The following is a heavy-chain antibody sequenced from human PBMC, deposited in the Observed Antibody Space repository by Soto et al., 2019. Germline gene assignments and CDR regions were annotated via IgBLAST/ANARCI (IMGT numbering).Heavy chain of an antibody. V-gene: IGHV3-23*01. CDR3: AKDRGGVLAPSYFDN. CDR1: GFTFTDYA. Sequence: EVQLLESGGGFVQPGGSLRLSCAAAGFTFTDYAMTWVRQAPGKGPDWVSSISGSGGSTYYTDSVKGRFTISRDNSKNALYLQMHSLRAEDTAVYYCAKDRGGVLAPSYFDNWGQGTLVTVSS. J-gene: IGHJ4*02. D-gene: IGHD2-8*01. CDR2: ISGSGGST.